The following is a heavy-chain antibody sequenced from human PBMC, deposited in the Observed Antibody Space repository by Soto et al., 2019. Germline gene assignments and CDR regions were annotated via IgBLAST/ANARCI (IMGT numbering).Heavy chain of an antibody. J-gene: IGHJ4*02. Sequence: PVESLKISCKASGYRFTSSWICWFLQMPVKGLEWMGIIYPGDSDTRYRPSFQGQVTISADKSSSTAYLQWNSLQASDTAMYYCARLPGIVAPGTVFLDNWGQGTMVTVSS. CDR2: IYPGDSDT. CDR3: ARLPGIVAPGTVFLDN. CDR1: GYRFTSSW. D-gene: IGHD1-1*01. V-gene: IGHV5-51*01.